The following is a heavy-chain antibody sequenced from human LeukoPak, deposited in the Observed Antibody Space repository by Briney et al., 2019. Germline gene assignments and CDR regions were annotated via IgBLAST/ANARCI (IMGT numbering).Heavy chain of an antibody. CDR1: GGSFSGYY. CDR3: ARIRLSPASYDSSGGFGY. D-gene: IGHD3-22*01. Sequence: SETLSLTRAVYGGSFSGYYWSWIRQPPGKGLEWIGEINHSGSTNYNPSLKSRVTISVDTSKSQFSLKLSSVTAADTAVYYCARIRLSPASYDSSGGFGYWGQGTLVTVSS. V-gene: IGHV4-34*01. J-gene: IGHJ4*02. CDR2: INHSGST.